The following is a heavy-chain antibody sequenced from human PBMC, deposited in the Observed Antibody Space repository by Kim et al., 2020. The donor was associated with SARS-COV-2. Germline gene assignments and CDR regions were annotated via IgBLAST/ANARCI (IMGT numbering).Heavy chain of an antibody. CDR3: AKKATDGTFNWFDA. J-gene: IGHJ5*02. Sequence: YAVAVKGRFTISSDNTTNTLYRQMNSLGAEDTVVYYCAKKATDGTFNWFDAWGRGTLVTVS. D-gene: IGHD5-12*01. V-gene: IGHV3-23*01.